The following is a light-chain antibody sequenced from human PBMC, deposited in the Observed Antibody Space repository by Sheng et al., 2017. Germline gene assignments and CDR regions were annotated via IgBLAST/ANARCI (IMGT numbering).Light chain of an antibody. J-gene: IGKJ2*03. Sequence: DIQMTQSPSAMSASVRDRVTITCRASQGISNYLAWFQQKPGKVPKRLQSGVPSRFGGSGSGTEFTLTISSLQPDDFATYYCQHYNSYPYSFGQGTKLEIK. CDR1: QGISNY. V-gene: IGKV1-17*03. CDR3: QHYNSYPYS.